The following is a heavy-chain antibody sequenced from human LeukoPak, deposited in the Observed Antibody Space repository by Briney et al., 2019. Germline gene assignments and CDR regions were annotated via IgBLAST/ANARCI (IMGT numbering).Heavy chain of an antibody. D-gene: IGHD1-26*01. CDR2: IYHSGST. CDR3: ASPGLLALDDAFDI. V-gene: IGHV4-38-2*01. Sequence: SETLSLTCAVSGYSISSGYYWGWIRQPPGKGLEWIGSIYHSGSTYYNPSLKSRVTISVDTSKNQFSLKLSSVTAADTAVYYCASPGLLALDDAFDIWGQGTMVTVSS. J-gene: IGHJ3*02. CDR1: GYSISSGYY.